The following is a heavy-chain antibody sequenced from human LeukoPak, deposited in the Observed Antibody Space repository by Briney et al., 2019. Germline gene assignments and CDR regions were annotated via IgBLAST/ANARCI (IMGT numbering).Heavy chain of an antibody. V-gene: IGHV3-30*03. D-gene: IGHD3-10*01. Sequence: RSGGSLRLSREASGFTFNHYGMHWVRQAPGGGLEWVAGISYDGSHKNYVDSVKGRFTISRENSKNTLYLHVNSLRAEDTAVYYCAREAPYYYGAGSYYTAWGQGTLVTVSS. CDR3: AREAPYYYGAGSYYTA. CDR2: ISYDGSHK. J-gene: IGHJ4*02. CDR1: GFTFNHYG.